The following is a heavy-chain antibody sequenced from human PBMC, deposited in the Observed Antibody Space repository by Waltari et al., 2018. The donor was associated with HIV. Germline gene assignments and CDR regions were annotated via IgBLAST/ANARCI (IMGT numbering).Heavy chain of an antibody. Sequence: EVRLVESGGGWVQPGGSLRLYCAASGLTFSSPWLTWVRQAPGKGLEWVANIKEDGSEIHYVDSVKGRFTISRDNAKNSLYLQMNSLRAEDTAVYYCARRQQLTDWGQGTLVTVSS. CDR3: ARRQQLTD. V-gene: IGHV3-7*01. J-gene: IGHJ4*02. D-gene: IGHD6-13*01. CDR2: IKEDGSEI. CDR1: GLTFSSPW.